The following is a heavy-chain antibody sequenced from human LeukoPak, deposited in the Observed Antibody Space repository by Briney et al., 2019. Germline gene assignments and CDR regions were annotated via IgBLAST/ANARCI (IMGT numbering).Heavy chain of an antibody. CDR1: GGTFSSYA. CDR2: IIPIFGTA. J-gene: IGHJ4*02. V-gene: IGHV1-69*01. D-gene: IGHD6-19*01. CDR3: ARQGSAVAADFDY. Sequence: ASVKVSCKASGGTFSSYAISWVRQAPGQGLEWMGGIIPIFGTANYAQKFQGRVTITADESTSTAYMELSSLRSEDTAVYYCARQGSAVAADFDYWGQGSLVTVSS.